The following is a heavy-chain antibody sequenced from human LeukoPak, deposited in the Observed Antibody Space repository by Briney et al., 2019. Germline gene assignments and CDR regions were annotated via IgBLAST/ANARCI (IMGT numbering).Heavy chain of an antibody. J-gene: IGHJ4*02. V-gene: IGHV3-23*01. Sequence: AGGSLRLSCAASGFTFSNYAMSWVRQAPGKGLEWVSGISGGTGTPFYADSVKGRFTISRDNSKNTLYLQMSSLRGEDTAVYFCAKRRTTVITMDYLDYWGQGTLVTVSS. CDR3: AKRRTTVITMDYLDY. CDR1: GFTFSNYA. CDR2: ISGGTGTP. D-gene: IGHD4-17*01.